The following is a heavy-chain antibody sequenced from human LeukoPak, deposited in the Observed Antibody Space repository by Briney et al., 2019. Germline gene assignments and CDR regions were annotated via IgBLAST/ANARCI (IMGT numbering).Heavy chain of an antibody. CDR3: AKASAYYYGSGSYPDY. V-gene: IGHV3-23*01. D-gene: IGHD3-10*01. CDR2: ISDSGGST. J-gene: IGHJ4*02. CDR1: GFPFTSYA. Sequence: HPRGSLRLSCAPSGFPFTSYAVSWVRHAPGKGLEWVSAISDSGGSTSYADSVKGRFTISRDNSKNTLYLQMNSLRAEDTDVYDCAKASAYYYGSGSYPDYWGQGTLVTVSS.